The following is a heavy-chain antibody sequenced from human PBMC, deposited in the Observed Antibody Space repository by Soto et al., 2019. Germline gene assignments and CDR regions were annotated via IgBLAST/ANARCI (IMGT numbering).Heavy chain of an antibody. CDR1: GFTFSSYG. J-gene: IGHJ6*02. CDR3: ARDGGLTIFGVVKYGMDV. Sequence: GGSLRLSCAASGFTFSSYGMHWVRQAPGKWLEWVAVISYDGSNKYYADSVKGRFTISRDNSKNTLYLQMNSLRAEDTAVYYCARDGGLTIFGVVKYGMDVWGQGTTVTVSS. D-gene: IGHD3-3*01. CDR2: ISYDGSNK. V-gene: IGHV3-30*03.